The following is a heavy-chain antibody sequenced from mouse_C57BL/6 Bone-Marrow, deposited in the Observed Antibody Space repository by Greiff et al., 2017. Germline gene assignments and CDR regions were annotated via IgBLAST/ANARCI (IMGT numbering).Heavy chain of an antibody. V-gene: IGHV1-64*01. D-gene: IGHD3-1*01. CDR1: GYTFTSYW. Sequence: QVQLQQPGAELVKPGASVKLSCKASGYTFTSYWMHWVKQRPGQGLEWIGMIHPNSGSTNYNEKFKSKATLTVDKSSSTAYMQHSSLTSEDSAVYYGERSGTGTEAHWYMDVWGTGTTVTVSS. J-gene: IGHJ1*03. CDR2: IHPNSGST. CDR3: ERSGTGTEAHWYMDV.